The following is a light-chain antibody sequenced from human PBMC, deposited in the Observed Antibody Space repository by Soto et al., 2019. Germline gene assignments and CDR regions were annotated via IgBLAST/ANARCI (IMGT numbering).Light chain of an antibody. J-gene: IGLJ2*01. CDR3: SSYTSGTXHVI. V-gene: IGLV2-14*03. CDR1: SSDVGGYKY. CDR2: DVN. Sequence: QSALTQPASVSGSPGQSITISCTETSSDVGGYKYVSWYQQHPGRAPKLMIYDVNNRPSGVSSRFSGSKSGNAASLTISGLQAEDEADYYCSSYTSGTXHVIFGGGT.